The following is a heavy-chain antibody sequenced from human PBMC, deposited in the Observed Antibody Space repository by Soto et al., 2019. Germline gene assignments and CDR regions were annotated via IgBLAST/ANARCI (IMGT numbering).Heavy chain of an antibody. Sequence: QMQLVQSGPEVKKPGTSVKVSCKASGFTLSNSAMQWVRQARGQRLEWIGWIVVGSGNTNSAQKFQERVTITRDMSTSTAYMELSSMRFEDTAVYYCAAGKVDKTMGSYGMDVWGQGTTVTVSS. CDR2: IVVGSGNT. V-gene: IGHV1-58*02. CDR3: AAGKVDKTMGSYGMDV. J-gene: IGHJ6*02. CDR1: GFTLSNSA. D-gene: IGHD5-18*01.